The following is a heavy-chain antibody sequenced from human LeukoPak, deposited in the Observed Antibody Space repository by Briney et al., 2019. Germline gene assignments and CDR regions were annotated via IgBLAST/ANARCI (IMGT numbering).Heavy chain of an antibody. Sequence: PGGSLRLSCAPSGFTFSTHAMSWVRQAPGKGVEWVSTSRGSGGITYYADSVKGRFTISRDQSKNTLYLQVNSLRVEDTAVYYCAKGYADYGADAFDIWGQGTLVTVSS. CDR1: GFTFSTHA. V-gene: IGHV3-23*01. J-gene: IGHJ3*02. CDR3: AKGYADYGADAFDI. D-gene: IGHD4-17*01. CDR2: SRGSGGIT.